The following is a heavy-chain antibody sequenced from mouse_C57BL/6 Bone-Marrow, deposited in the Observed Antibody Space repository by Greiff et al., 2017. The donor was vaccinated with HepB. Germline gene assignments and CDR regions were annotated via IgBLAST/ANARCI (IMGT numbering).Heavy chain of an antibody. Sequence: QVQLKASGAELVRPGASVTLSCKASGYTFTDYEMHWVKQTPVHGLEWIGAIDPETGGTAYNQKFKGKAILTADKSSSTAYMELRSLTSEDSAVYYCTRCDGYYAMDYWGQGTSVTVSS. J-gene: IGHJ4*01. CDR2: IDPETGGT. CDR3: TRCDGYYAMDY. D-gene: IGHD2-3*01. CDR1: GYTFTDYE. V-gene: IGHV1-15*01.